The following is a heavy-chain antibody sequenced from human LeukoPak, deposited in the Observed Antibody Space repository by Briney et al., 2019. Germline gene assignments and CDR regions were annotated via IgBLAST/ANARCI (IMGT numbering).Heavy chain of an antibody. CDR2: IYHSGST. V-gene: IGHV4-4*02. J-gene: IGHJ4*02. CDR3: VRSYRMAFFDY. D-gene: IGHD3-10*01. Sequence: SETLSLTCAVSGGSISSSNWWSGGRQPPGKGVEWIGEIYHSGSTNYNPSLKSRVAISVDKSKNQFSLKLSSVTAADTAVYYCVRSYRMAFFDYWGQGTLVTVSS. CDR1: GGSISSSNW.